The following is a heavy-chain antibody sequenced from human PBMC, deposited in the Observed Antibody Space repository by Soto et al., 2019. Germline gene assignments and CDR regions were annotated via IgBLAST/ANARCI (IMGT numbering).Heavy chain of an antibody. J-gene: IGHJ5*02. V-gene: IGHV3-23*01. CDR1: GFTFSSYA. D-gene: IGHD3-22*01. Sequence: PGGSLRLFCAASGFTFSSYAMRWVRQAPGKGLEWVSAISGSGGSTYYADSVKGRFTISRDNSKNTLYLQMNSLRAEDTAVYYCAKDLEPAGSGYQLPSSVLWLDPWGQGTPVTVSS. CDR3: AKDLEPAGSGYQLPSSVLWLDP. CDR2: ISGSGGST.